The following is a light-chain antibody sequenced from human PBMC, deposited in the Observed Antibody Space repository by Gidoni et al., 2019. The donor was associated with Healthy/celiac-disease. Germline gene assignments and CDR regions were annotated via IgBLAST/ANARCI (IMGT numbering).Light chain of an antibody. V-gene: IGLV3-1*01. CDR1: KLGDKY. Sequence: SHELTQPPSVSVSPGQTASITCSGDKLGDKYACWYQQKPGQSPVLVIYQDSKRPSRIPERFSGSNSGNTATLTISGTQAMDEADYYCQAWDSSTLYVFGTGTKVTVL. J-gene: IGLJ1*01. CDR3: QAWDSSTLYV. CDR2: QDS.